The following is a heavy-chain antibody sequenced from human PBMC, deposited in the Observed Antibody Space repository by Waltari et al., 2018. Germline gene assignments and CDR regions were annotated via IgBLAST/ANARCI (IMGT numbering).Heavy chain of an antibody. D-gene: IGHD3-10*01. V-gene: IGHV4-34*02. CDR2: INNGGVT. J-gene: IGHJ5*02. CDR3: ARGGVPDYYGSGSPYRNWFDP. Sequence: QVQLKQWGAGTLKPSDTLSLTCGVYGGSFSGYHWTWVRQSPGKGLEWIGEINNGGVTNYSPSRKRRVTISVDASKNQFSLSMRSVTAADTAVYYCARGGVPDYYGSGSPYRNWFDPWGQGTLVTVSS. CDR1: GGSFSGYH.